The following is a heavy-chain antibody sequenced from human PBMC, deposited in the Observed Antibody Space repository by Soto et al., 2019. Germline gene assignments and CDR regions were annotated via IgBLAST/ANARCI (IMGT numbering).Heavy chain of an antibody. CDR1: GGTFSSYA. CDR2: IIPIFGTA. Sequence: GASVKVSCKASGGTFSSYAISWVRQAPGQGLEWMGGIIPIFGTANYAQNLQGRVIMTADTSTSTAYMELRSLRSDDTAVYYCTREGSAPYYYYGMDAWGQGTTVTVSS. J-gene: IGHJ6*02. V-gene: IGHV1-69*06. CDR3: TREGSAPYYYYGMDA. D-gene: IGHD3-10*01.